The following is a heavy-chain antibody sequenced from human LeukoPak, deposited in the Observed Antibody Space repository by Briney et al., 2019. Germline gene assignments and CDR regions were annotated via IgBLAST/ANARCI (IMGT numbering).Heavy chain of an antibody. Sequence: SETLSLTRAVYGGSFSGYYWSWIRQPPGKGLEWIGEISHSGSTNYNPSLKSRVTISVDTSKNQFSLKLSSVTAADTAVYYCARGGIQLWLRYWGQGTLVTVSS. J-gene: IGHJ4*02. CDR3: ARGGIQLWLRY. CDR2: ISHSGST. V-gene: IGHV4-34*01. D-gene: IGHD5-18*01. CDR1: GGSFSGYY.